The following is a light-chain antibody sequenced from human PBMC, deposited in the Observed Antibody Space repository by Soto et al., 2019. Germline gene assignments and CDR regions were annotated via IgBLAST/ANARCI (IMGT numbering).Light chain of an antibody. CDR1: QSISRS. Sequence: DIQMTQSPSSLSASVGDRVSITCRASQSISRSLNWYQQSPGKAPKLLVYAASTLQSGVPSRFRGSGSGTDFTLTIGSLQPEDFATYYCLQDFNYPRTFGQGTKVDIK. V-gene: IGKV1-39*01. CDR2: AAS. J-gene: IGKJ1*01. CDR3: LQDFNYPRT.